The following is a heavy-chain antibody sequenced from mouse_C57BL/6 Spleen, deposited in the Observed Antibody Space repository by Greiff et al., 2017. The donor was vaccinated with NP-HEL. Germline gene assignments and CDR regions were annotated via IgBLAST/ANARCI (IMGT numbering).Heavy chain of an antibody. CDR3: ARSYDYPLYAMDY. J-gene: IGHJ4*01. D-gene: IGHD2-4*01. V-gene: IGHV1-55*01. CDR1: GYTFTSYW. CDR2: IYPGSGST. Sequence: QVQLQQSGAELVRPGASVTLSCKASGYTFTSYWITWVKQRPGQGLEWIGDIYPGSGSTNYNEKFKRKATLTVDTSSSTAYMQLSSLTSEDSAVYYCARSYDYPLYAMDYWGQGTSVTVSS.